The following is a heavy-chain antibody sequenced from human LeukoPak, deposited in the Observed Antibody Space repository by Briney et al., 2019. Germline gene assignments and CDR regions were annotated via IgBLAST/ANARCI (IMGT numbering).Heavy chain of an antibody. Sequence: PGGSLRLSCAASGFTFSSYSMNWVRQAPGKGLEWVSYISSSSSTIYYADSVKGRFTISRDNSKNTLYLQMNSLRAEDTAVYYCAKVSGAYTIHDAFDIWGQGTMVTVSS. J-gene: IGHJ3*02. CDR1: GFTFSSYS. CDR2: ISSSSSTI. V-gene: IGHV3-48*01. CDR3: AKVSGAYTIHDAFDI. D-gene: IGHD2-21*01.